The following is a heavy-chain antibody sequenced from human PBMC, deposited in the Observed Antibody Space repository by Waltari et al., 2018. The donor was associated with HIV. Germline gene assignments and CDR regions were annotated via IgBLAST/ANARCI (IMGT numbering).Heavy chain of an antibody. CDR3: ARAGVVPALFDL. Sequence: QVQLQESGPGLLKPSETLSLTCVVSGNSINSDYNWGWIRQPPGKGLEWIGSVYHSGGTLHNPALNRRVTISIDTSKSQFSLKLSSVTAADTAVYYCARAGVVPALFDLWGRGTLVTVSS. V-gene: IGHV4-38-2*01. CDR2: VYHSGGT. D-gene: IGHD2-2*01. CDR1: GNSINSDYN. J-gene: IGHJ2*01.